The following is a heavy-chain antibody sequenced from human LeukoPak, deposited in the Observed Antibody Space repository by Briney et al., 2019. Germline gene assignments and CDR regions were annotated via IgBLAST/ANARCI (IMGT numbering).Heavy chain of an antibody. CDR3: ANAVVAATWDY. Sequence: GGSLRLSCAASGFTFSSYAMSWVRQAPGKGLEWVSTVHNGGAVTYYADSVKGRFTISRDNSKNTLFLQMDSLRADDTAVYYCANAVVAATWDYWGQGTLVTVSS. D-gene: IGHD2-15*01. J-gene: IGHJ4*02. V-gene: IGHV3-23*01. CDR2: VHNGGAVT. CDR1: GFTFSSYA.